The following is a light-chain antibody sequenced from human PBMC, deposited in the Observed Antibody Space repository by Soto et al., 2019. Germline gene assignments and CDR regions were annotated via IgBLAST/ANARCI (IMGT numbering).Light chain of an antibody. V-gene: IGLV2-14*03. CDR3: TSYTGSAPFYV. J-gene: IGLJ1*01. CDR1: TTDVDGYDY. CDR2: DVN. Sequence: LNNPVYVTGLDVQSLRIIRKGTTTDVDGYDYVSWYQQHPGQAPKLMIFDVNNRPSGVSGRFSGSKSGDTASLTISGLQAEDDGDYYCTSYTGSAPFYVFGSGTKVTVL.